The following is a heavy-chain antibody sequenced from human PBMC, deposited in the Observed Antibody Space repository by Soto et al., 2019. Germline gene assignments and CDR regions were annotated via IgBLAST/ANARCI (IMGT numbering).Heavy chain of an antibody. J-gene: IGHJ5*02. CDR3: ARSRIAHWFDP. V-gene: IGHV4-59*01. CDR2: IYYSGST. Sequence: SEPLSLTSPVSGDSISSYYWSWIRQPPGKGLEWIGYIYYSGSTNYNPSLKSRVTISVDTSKNQFSLKLSSVTAADTAVYYCARSRIAHWFDPWGQGTLVTVSS. CDR1: GDSISSYY. D-gene: IGHD6-6*01.